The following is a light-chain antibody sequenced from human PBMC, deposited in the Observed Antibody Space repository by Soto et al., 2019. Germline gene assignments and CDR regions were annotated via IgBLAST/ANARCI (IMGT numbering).Light chain of an antibody. CDR3: KHYNSYSDA. CDR2: KAS. CDR1: QTMSSW. V-gene: IGKV1-5*03. Sequence: DLETTQPPSSLCGGAPHPVTMTCGPSQTMSSWLAWYQQKPRKAPKLLIYKASTLKSGVPSRFSGRGSGTEFTLTIGRLQTDDFATYYCKHYNSYSDAFGQGTKVDIK. J-gene: IGKJ1*01.